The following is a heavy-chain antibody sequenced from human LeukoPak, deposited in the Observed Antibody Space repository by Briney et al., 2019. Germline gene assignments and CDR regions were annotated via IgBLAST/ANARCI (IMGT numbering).Heavy chain of an antibody. J-gene: IGHJ4*02. Sequence: ASVKVSCKASGYTFTGYYMHWVRQAPGQGLEWMGWINPNSGGTNYAQKFQGRVTMTRDTSISTAYMELSRLRSDDTAVYYCARTLGSGWYGGFDYWGQGTLVTVSS. CDR2: INPNSGGT. CDR1: GYTFTGYY. D-gene: IGHD6-19*01. V-gene: IGHV1-2*02. CDR3: ARTLGSGWYGGFDY.